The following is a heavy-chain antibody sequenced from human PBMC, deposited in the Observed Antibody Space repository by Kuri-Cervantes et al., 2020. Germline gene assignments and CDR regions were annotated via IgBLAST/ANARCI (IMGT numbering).Heavy chain of an antibody. J-gene: IGHJ6*02. D-gene: IGHD3-3*01. CDR3: AREDYDFWSGYRYYGMDV. V-gene: IGHV3-53*01. CDR1: GFTVSSNY. CDR2: IYSGGST. Sequence: GGSLRLSCAASGFTVSSNYMSWVRQAPGKGLERVSVIYSGGSTYYADSVKGRFTISRDNSKNTLYLQMNSLRAEDTAVYYCAREDYDFWSGYRYYGMDVWGQGTTVTVSS.